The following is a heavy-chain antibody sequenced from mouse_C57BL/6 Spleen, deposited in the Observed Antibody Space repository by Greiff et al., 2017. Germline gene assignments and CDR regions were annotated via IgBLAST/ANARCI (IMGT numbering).Heavy chain of an antibody. V-gene: IGHV5-17*01. CDR3: ARGLSATRGMDY. J-gene: IGHJ4*01. CDR1: GFTFSDYG. D-gene: IGHD6-1*01. CDR2: ISSGSSTT. Sequence: DVKLVESGGGLVKPGGSLKLSCAASGFTFSDYGMHWVRQAPEKGLEWVAYISSGSSTTNYPDTVKGRFTISRDNAKNTLCLQMTSLRSEDTAMYYCARGLSATRGMDYWGQGTSVTVSS.